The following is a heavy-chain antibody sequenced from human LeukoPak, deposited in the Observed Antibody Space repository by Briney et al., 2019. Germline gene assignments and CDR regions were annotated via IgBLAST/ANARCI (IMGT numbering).Heavy chain of an antibody. V-gene: IGHV1-46*03. CDR3: ARDHYYGSGSYPGGLEYYYYGMDV. CDR1: GYTFTSYG. J-gene: IGHJ6*02. CDR2: INPSGGNT. D-gene: IGHD3-10*01. Sequence: GASVKVSCKASGYTFTSYGISWVRQAPGQGLEWTGIINPSGGNTSYAQKFQGRVTMTRDTSTSTVYMELSSLRSEDTAVYYCARDHYYGSGSYPGGLEYYYYGMDVWGQGTTVTVSS.